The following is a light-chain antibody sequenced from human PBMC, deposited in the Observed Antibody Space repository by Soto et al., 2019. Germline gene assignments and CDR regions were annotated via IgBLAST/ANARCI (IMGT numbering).Light chain of an antibody. CDR1: SSDIGAYNY. CDR2: DVN. CDR3: ASYTSHTTLI. J-gene: IGLJ2*01. Sequence: HSALTQPASVSGSPGQSITISCTGSSSDIGAYNYVSWYRQVPGKAPKLMINDVNNRPSGVSSRFSGSKSGNTASLTISGLQAEDEADYYCASYTSHTTLIFGGGTKLTVL. V-gene: IGLV2-14*01.